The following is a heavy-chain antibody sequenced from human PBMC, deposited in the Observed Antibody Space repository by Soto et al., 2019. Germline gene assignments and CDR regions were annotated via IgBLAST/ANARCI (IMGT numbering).Heavy chain of an antibody. D-gene: IGHD3-9*01. J-gene: IGHJ4*02. Sequence: QLQLQESGPGLVKPSETLSLTCTVSGGSVSSSSYYWGWVRQPPGKGLEWIGSVYYSGSTYYNPSFESRVTISVDKSKNQFSLKLMCLSAADTAVYYCGRREGLATISYYFYYWGQGALVTVSS. CDR1: GGSVSSSSYY. CDR2: VYYSGST. V-gene: IGHV4-39*01. CDR3: GRREGLATISYYFYY.